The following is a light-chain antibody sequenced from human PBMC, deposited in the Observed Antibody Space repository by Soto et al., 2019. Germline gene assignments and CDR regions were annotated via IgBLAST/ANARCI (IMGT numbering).Light chain of an antibody. CDR3: SSYTSSSTYV. J-gene: IGLJ1*01. Sequence: QSALTQPASVSGSPGQSITISCTGTGSDVGGYDYVSWYQHHPGKAPKVMIYEVTNRPSGVSNRFSGSKSGNTASLTISGLPAEDEADYYCSSYTSSSTYVFGTGTKV. CDR1: GSDVGGYDY. V-gene: IGLV2-14*01. CDR2: EVT.